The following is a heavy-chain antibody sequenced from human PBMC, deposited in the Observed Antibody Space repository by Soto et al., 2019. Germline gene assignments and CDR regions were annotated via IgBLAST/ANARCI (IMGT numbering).Heavy chain of an antibody. D-gene: IGHD5-18*01. Sequence: ASVKVSCKASGYTFTGYYMHWVRQAPGQGLEWMGWINPNSGGTNYAQKFQGRVTMTRDTSISTAYMELSRLRSDDTAVYYCARDATAYSYGHDAFDIWGQGTMVTVSS. CDR3: ARDATAYSYGHDAFDI. J-gene: IGHJ3*02. V-gene: IGHV1-2*02. CDR1: GYTFTGYY. CDR2: INPNSGGT.